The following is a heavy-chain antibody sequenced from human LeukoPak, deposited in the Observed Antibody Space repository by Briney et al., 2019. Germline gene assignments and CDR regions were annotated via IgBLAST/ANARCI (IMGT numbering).Heavy chain of an antibody. CDR2: ISSSSSTI. V-gene: IGHV3-48*01. Sequence: PGGGLRLSCAASGFTYSSYSMNLDRQAPGRDLEWVSYISSSSSTIYSAASVKGRFTISRDKAKNLLYLQMNSLRAEETAVYYCASDIVGVPAAHDYWGQGTLVTVSS. J-gene: IGHJ4*02. CDR1: GFTYSSYS. CDR3: ASDIVGVPAAHDY. D-gene: IGHD2-2*01.